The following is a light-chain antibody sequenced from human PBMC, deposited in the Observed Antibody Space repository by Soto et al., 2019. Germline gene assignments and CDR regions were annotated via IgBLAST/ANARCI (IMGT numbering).Light chain of an antibody. V-gene: IGKV3-15*01. J-gene: IGKJ5*01. CDR1: QSVSNN. Sequence: IVLTQSPGTLSLSPGERATLSCRASQSVSNNYLAWYQQKPGQAPRLLIHGAFTRATGIPARFSGSGSGTEFTLTISSLQSEDFAVFYCQQYNQWPITFGQGTRLEIK. CDR2: GAF. CDR3: QQYNQWPIT.